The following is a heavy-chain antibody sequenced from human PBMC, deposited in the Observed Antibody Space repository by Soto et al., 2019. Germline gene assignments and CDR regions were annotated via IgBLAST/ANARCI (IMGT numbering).Heavy chain of an antibody. CDR3: ARGKRQRSISYYFDY. J-gene: IGHJ4*02. CDR1: GYTFTSYG. CDR2: ISAYNGNT. V-gene: IGHV1-18*01. Sequence: ASVKVSCKASGYTFTSYGISWVRQAPGQGLEWMGWISAYNGNTNYAQKLQGRVTMTTNTSTSTAYMELSSLRSEDTAVYYCARGKRQRSISYYFDYWGQGTLVTVSS. D-gene: IGHD3-3*02.